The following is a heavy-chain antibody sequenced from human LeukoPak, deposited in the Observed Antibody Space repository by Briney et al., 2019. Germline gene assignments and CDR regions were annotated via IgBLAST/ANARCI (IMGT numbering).Heavy chain of an antibody. V-gene: IGHV3-21*01. CDR1: GFIFSSYT. CDR2: INSGNTNP. CDR3: ARDDDTSGHYSYFNQ. Sequence: PGGSLRLSCEASGFIFSSYTMNWIRQAPGKGLEWVASINSGNTNPYYADSVKGRFTISRDNSKNTVDLHMNSLRVEDTAVYYCARDDDTSGHYSYFNQWGQGTLVTVSS. J-gene: IGHJ1*01. D-gene: IGHD3-22*01.